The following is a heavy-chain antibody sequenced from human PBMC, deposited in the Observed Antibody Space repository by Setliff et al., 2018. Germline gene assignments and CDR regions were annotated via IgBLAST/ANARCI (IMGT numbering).Heavy chain of an antibody. J-gene: IGHJ4*02. CDR3: VKDMAGSYFDGRFDY. V-gene: IGHV3-30*04. CDR1: GFTFSSYA. Sequence: GGSLRLSCAASGFTFSSYAMHWVRQAPGKGLEWVAVISYDGSNKYYADSVKGRFTISRDNAKNSLSLQMNSLRVEDTALYYCVKDMAGSYFDGRFDYWGPGTLVTVSS. D-gene: IGHD1-26*01. CDR2: ISYDGSNK.